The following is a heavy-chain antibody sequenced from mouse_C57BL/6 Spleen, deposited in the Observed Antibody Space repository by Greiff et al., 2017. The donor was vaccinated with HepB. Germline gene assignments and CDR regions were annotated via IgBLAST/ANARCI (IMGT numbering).Heavy chain of an antibody. Sequence: VKLMESGPELVKPGASVKISCKASGYAFSSSWMNWVKQRPGKGLEWIGRIYPGDGDTNYNGKFKGKATLTADKSSSTAYMQLSSLTSEDSAVYFCVIYYDYYYYAMDYWGQGTSVTVSS. CDR3: VIYYDYYYYAMDY. CDR1: GYAFSSSW. D-gene: IGHD2-4*01. J-gene: IGHJ4*01. V-gene: IGHV1-82*01. CDR2: IYPGDGDT.